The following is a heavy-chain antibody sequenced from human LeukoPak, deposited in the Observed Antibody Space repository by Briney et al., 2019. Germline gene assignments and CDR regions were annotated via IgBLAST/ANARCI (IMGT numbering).Heavy chain of an antibody. CDR1: GYTFTSYG. CDR2: ISAYNGNT. Sequence: ASVKVSCKASGYTFTSYGISWVRQAPGQGLEWMGWISAYNGNTNYAQKLQGRVTMTTDTSTSTAYMELRSLRSDDTAVYYCARDKGYYGSGSYFHWFDPWGQGTLVTVSS. V-gene: IGHV1-18*01. D-gene: IGHD3-10*01. J-gene: IGHJ5*02. CDR3: ARDKGYYGSGSYFHWFDP.